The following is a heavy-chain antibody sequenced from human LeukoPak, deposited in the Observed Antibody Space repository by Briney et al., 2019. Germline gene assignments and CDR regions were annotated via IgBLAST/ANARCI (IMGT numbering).Heavy chain of an antibody. D-gene: IGHD3-3*01. CDR1: GYGFSIYY. Sequence: ASGKVCCKASGYGFSIYYMDLVRQAPGQGLEWMGTINPSGGSTSYAQKFQGRVTMTRDTSTSTVYMELSSLRSEDTAVYYCARVPPGGTIFAVADAFDIWGQGTMVTVSS. V-gene: IGHV1-46*01. J-gene: IGHJ3*02. CDR2: INPSGGST. CDR3: ARVPPGGTIFAVADAFDI.